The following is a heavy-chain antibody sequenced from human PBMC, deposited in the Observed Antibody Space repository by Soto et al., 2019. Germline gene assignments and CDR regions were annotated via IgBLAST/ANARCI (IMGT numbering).Heavy chain of an antibody. CDR3: ATGYSSSWPSLNS. D-gene: IGHD6-13*01. CDR1: GVTFVNYA. J-gene: IGHJ4*02. Sequence: GGFLRLSCAASGVTFVNYAMHWVRQVPGKGLEWVSGISWNSGVIGYADSVKGRFTISRDNAKNSLYLQMNSLRAEDTALYYCATGYSSSWPSLNSWDQGTLVTVSS. CDR2: ISWNSGVI. V-gene: IGHV3-9*01.